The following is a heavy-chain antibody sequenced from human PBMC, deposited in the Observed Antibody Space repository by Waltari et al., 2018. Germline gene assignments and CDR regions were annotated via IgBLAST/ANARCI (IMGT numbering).Heavy chain of an antibody. CDR2: IYSGGDT. CDR1: GFTVSSNF. CDR3: AGRTGDYFDY. Sequence: EVPLVESGGGLIQPGGSLRLSCAASGFTVSSNFMTWVRQAPGKGLEYVSVIYSGGDTYYAASVKGRFTISRDNSKNTLYLQMNSLRAEDTAVYFCAGRTGDYFDYWGQGTLVTVSS. J-gene: IGHJ4*02. V-gene: IGHV3-53*01.